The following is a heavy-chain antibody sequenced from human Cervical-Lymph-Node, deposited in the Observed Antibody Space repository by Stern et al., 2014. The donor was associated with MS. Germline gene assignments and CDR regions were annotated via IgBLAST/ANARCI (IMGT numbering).Heavy chain of an antibody. CDR3: ARDRANYGVFDY. D-gene: IGHD4-17*01. J-gene: IGHJ4*02. V-gene: IGHV1-18*01. CDR1: GYTFTDYG. CDR2: ISGHNGLT. Sequence: QVQLVQSGGGVKKPGASVKVSCKTSGYTFTDYGVTWVRLAPGQGLEWMGWISGHNGLTNDARKFQDRVTITTDSSTNTAYLELRSLRADDTAIYYCARDRANYGVFDYWGQGSRVTVSA.